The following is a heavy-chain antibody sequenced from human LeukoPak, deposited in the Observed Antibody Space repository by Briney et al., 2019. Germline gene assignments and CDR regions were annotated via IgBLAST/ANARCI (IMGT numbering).Heavy chain of an antibody. CDR1: GGTFSSYA. CDR3: APENWNGAGALFDY. V-gene: IGHV1-69*04. J-gene: IGHJ4*02. D-gene: IGHD1-1*01. Sequence: SVKVSCKASGGTFSSYAISWVRQAPGQGLEWMGRIIPILGIANYAQKFQGRVTITADKSTSTAYMELSSLRSEDTAVYYCAPENWNGAGALFDYWGQGTLVTVSS. CDR2: IIPILGIA.